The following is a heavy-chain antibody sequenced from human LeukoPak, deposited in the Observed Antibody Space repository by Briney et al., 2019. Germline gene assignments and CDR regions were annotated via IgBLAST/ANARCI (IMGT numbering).Heavy chain of an antibody. V-gene: IGHV1-46*01. CDR1: GYSFTSYY. D-gene: IGHD5-24*01. J-gene: IGHJ4*02. CDR2: INPSAGTT. CDR3: ARGDMATIYIDS. Sequence: ASVKVSCKASGYSFTSYYIHWVRQAPGQGLECVGLINPSAGTTTYSQKFWGRLTMTRDTSTSTVYMELSGLTSEDMAVYYCARGDMATIYIDSWGQGTLVTVSS.